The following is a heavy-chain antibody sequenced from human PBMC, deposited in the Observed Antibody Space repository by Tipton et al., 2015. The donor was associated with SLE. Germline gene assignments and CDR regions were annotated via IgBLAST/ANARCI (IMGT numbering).Heavy chain of an antibody. CDR3: ARGLGTEADY. CDR1: GGSISSYY. CDR2: IYYSGST. V-gene: IGHV4-59*12. Sequence: TLSLTCTVSGGSISSYYWSWIRQPPGKGLEWIGYIYYSGSTNYNPSLKSRLTVSVDTSKNQFSLKLSSVTAADTAVYYCARGLGTEADYWGQGTLVTVSS. J-gene: IGHJ4*02. D-gene: IGHD2-21*02.